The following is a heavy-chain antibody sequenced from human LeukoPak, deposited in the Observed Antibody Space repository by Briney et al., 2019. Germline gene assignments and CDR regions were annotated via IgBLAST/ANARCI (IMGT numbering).Heavy chain of an antibody. CDR2: TYTSGST. Sequence: PSETLSLTCTVSGGSISSYYWSWIRQPAGKGLEWIGRTYTSGSTNYNPSLKSRVTMSVDTSKNQFSLKLSSVTAADTAVYYCARDRSIFGVAKYYFDYWGQGTLITVSS. CDR1: GGSISSYY. D-gene: IGHD3-3*01. V-gene: IGHV4-4*07. CDR3: ARDRSIFGVAKYYFDY. J-gene: IGHJ4*02.